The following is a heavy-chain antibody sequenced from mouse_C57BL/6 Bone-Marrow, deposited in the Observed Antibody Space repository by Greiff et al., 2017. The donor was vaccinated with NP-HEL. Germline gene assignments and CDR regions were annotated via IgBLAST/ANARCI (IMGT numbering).Heavy chain of an antibody. CDR3: ARATYYGYDGDMDF. CDR2: INPNNGGN. V-gene: IGHV1-26*01. Sequence: VQLQQSGPELVKPGASVKISCKASGYTFTDYYMNWVKQSPGKSLEWIGDINPNNGGNSYNQKFKGKATLTVDKSSSTAYMELRSLTSEDSAVYYCARATYYGYDGDMDFGGQGTSVTVSA. CDR1: GYTFTDYY. D-gene: IGHD2-9*01. J-gene: IGHJ4*01.